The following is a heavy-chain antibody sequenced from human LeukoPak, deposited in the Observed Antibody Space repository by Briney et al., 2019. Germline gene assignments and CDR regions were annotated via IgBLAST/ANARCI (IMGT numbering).Heavy chain of an antibody. CDR3: ARGTYYVPDY. CDR2: INWNSDSI. CDR1: GFTFDDYA. V-gene: IGHV3-9*01. J-gene: IGHJ4*02. Sequence: GGSLRLSCAVSGFTFDDYAMHWVRQVPGKGLEWVSGINWNSDSIGYADSVKGRFTTSRDNAKNSLYLQMSSLRAEDTALYYCARGTYYVPDYWGQGTLVTVSS. D-gene: IGHD3-10*02.